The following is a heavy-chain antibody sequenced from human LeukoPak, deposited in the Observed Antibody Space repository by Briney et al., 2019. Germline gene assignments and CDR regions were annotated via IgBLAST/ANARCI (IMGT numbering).Heavy chain of an antibody. CDR1: GGSISSYY. Sequence: PSETLSLTCTVSGGSISSYYWSWIRQPPGQGLEWIGYISYSGSTNYNPSLKSRVAISADTSKNQFSLKLSSVTAADTAVYFRARGRKPYSNSWFTEYFQHWGQGTLVTVSS. J-gene: IGHJ1*01. V-gene: IGHV4-59*01. CDR3: ARGRKPYSNSWFTEYFQH. CDR2: ISYSGST. D-gene: IGHD6-13*01.